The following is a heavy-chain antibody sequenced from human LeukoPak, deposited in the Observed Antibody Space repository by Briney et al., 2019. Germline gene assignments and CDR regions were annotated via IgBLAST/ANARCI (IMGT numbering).Heavy chain of an antibody. V-gene: IGHV4-38-2*01. CDR1: GYSISSGYY. J-gene: IGHJ3*02. D-gene: IGHD6-19*01. Sequence: PSETLSLTCAVSGYSISSGYYWGWIRQPPGKGLEWMGSIYHSGSTYYNPSLKSRVTISVDTSKNQFSLKLSSVPAADTAVYYCASLEKYSSGWYVGDAFDIWGQGTMVTVSS. CDR2: IYHSGST. CDR3: ASLEKYSSGWYVGDAFDI.